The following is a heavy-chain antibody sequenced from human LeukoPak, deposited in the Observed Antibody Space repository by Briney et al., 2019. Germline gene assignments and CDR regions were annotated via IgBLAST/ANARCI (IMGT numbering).Heavy chain of an antibody. D-gene: IGHD6-19*01. CDR3: ASDGYSSAWYFY. CDR2: IYYSGST. V-gene: IGHV4-59*08. Sequence: ASETLSLTCTVSGGSICSYYWSWIRQPPGKGLEWIGYIYYSGSTNYNPSLKSRVTISVDTSKNQFSLKLSSVTAADTAVYYCASDGYSSAWYFYWGQGTLVTVSS. J-gene: IGHJ4*02. CDR1: GGSICSYY.